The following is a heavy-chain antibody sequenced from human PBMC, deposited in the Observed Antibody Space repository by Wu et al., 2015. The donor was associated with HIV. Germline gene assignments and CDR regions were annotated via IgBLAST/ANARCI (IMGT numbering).Heavy chain of an antibody. Sequence: QVQLVQSGAEVKKPGSSVKVSCKASGGTFSSYAISWVRQAPGQGLEWMGWINPNNGGTNYAQKFQGRVTMTRDTSISTANMELSSLRSEDTAVYYCARQRAYTSGWYIFDYWGQGTLVTVSS. CDR1: GGTFSSYA. V-gene: IGHV1-2*02. CDR2: INPNNGGT. CDR3: ARQRAYTSGWYIFDY. D-gene: IGHD6-19*01. J-gene: IGHJ4*02.